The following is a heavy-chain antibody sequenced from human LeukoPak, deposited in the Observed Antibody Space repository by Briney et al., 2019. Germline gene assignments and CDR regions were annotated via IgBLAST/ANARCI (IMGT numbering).Heavy chain of an antibody. J-gene: IGHJ4*02. CDR1: GFTFSTES. CDR2: ITADSGTT. V-gene: IGHV3-48*02. Sequence: GGSLRLSCAVSGFTFSTESMNWVRQAPGKGLEWVSYITADSGTTYYADSVKGRFTISRDNAKNSLYLQMNSLRDEDTAVYYCASRDYFDYWGQGTLVTVSS. CDR3: ASRDYFDY.